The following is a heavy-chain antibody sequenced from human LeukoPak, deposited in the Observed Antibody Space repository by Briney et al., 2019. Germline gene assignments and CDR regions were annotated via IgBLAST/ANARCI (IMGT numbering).Heavy chain of an antibody. V-gene: IGHV4-4*07. D-gene: IGHD2-2*02. Sequence: SETLSLTCTVSGGSISSYYWSWIRQPAGKGLEWIGRIYTSGSTNYNPSLKGRVTMSVDTSKNQFSLKLSSVTAADTAVYYCARDPYCSSSSCYTNWFDPWGQGTLATVSS. CDR3: ARDPYCSSSSCYTNWFDP. CDR1: GGSISSYY. CDR2: IYTSGST. J-gene: IGHJ5*02.